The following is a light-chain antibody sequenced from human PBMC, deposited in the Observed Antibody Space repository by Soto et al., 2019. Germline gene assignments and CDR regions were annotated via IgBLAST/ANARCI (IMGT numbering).Light chain of an antibody. Sequence: QSARTQPPSASGTPGQRVTISCSGSSSNIGSNTVNWYQQLPGTAPKLLIYSNNQRPSGVPDRFSGSKSGTSASLAISGLQSEDEADYYCAAWDDSLNVHVVFGGGTKVTVL. V-gene: IGLV1-44*01. CDR1: SSNIGSNT. CDR3: AAWDDSLNVHVV. J-gene: IGLJ2*01. CDR2: SNN.